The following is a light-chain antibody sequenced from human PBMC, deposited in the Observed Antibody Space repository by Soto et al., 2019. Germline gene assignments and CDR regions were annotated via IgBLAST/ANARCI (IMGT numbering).Light chain of an antibody. CDR2: EGS. Sequence: QSVMTQAASVSGSPGQSITISCTGTSSDVGSYNFVSWYQQFPGEAPKLMIYEGSERPSGVSYRFSGSKSGNTASLTISGLQAEDEADYYCCSYAGSATWIFGGGTKVTVL. V-gene: IGLV2-23*01. CDR3: CSYAGSATWI. J-gene: IGLJ2*01. CDR1: SSDVGSYNF.